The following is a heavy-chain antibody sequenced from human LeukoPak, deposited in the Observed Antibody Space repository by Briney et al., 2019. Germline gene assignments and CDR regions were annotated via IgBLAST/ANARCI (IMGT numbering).Heavy chain of an antibody. CDR3: AKDRELEWELKD. CDR2: IRYDGSNK. V-gene: IGHV3-30*02. Sequence: PGGSLRLSCAASGFTFSSYGMHWVRQAPGKGLEWVAFIRYDGSNKYYADSVKGRFTISRDNSKNTLYLQMNSLRAEDTAVYYCAKDRELEWELKDWGQGTLVTVSS. CDR1: GFTFSSYG. J-gene: IGHJ4*02. D-gene: IGHD1-26*01.